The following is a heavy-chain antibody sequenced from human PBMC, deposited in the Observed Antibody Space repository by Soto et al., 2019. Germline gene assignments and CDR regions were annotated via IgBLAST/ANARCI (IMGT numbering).Heavy chain of an antibody. CDR1: GGSISSSSYY. V-gene: IGHV4-39*01. CDR2: IYYSGST. Sequence: SETLSLTCTVSGGSISSSSYYWGWIRQPPGKGLEWIGSIYYSGSTYYNPSLKSRVTISVDTSKNHFSLNLSSLTAADTAVYFCARPLIVGTTTPFDYWGQGTLVTVSS. J-gene: IGHJ4*02. CDR3: ARPLIVGTTTPFDY. D-gene: IGHD1-26*01.